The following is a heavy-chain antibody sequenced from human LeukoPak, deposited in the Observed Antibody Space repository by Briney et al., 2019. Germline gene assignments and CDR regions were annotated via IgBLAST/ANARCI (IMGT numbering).Heavy chain of an antibody. CDR2: IYSGGNT. J-gene: IGHJ4*02. CDR1: GFTVSRNY. V-gene: IGHV3-53*01. CDR3: ANLPRGDY. D-gene: IGHD3-10*01. Sequence: PWGSLRLSCAASGFTVSRNYMSWVRQAPGKGLEWVSVIYSGGNTYYADFVKGRFTISRDNSKNTLYLQINSLTAEDTAVYYCANLPRGDYWGLGTLVTVSS.